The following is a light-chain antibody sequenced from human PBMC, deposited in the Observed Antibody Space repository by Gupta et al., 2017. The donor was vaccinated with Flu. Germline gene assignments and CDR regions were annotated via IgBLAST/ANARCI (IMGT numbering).Light chain of an antibody. CDR3: CSFGAAYV. J-gene: IGLJ2*01. CDR2: DVY. V-gene: IGLV2-11*01. CDR1: SSDVGAYNY. Sequence: SALTQPRSVSGSPGQSVAISCTGTSSDVGAYNYVSWYQQHPGKAPKLIIYDVYKRPSGVPDRFTGSKSGNTASLTISGRQTEDEDDYHCCSFGAAYVFGGGTKLTDL.